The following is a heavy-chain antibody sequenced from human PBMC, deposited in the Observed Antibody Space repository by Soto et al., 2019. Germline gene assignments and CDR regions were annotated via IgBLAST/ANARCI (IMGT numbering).Heavy chain of an antibody. Sequence: GSLRLSCVASGFNLSHPWMTWVRQAAGKGLDWVGRIKSKTDGGTADYAAPVKGRATISRDDSKNTVYLQMNSLKTEDTAVYYCTRGIDYDILTGYHNVAYWGQGALVTVSS. J-gene: IGHJ4*02. CDR3: TRGIDYDILTGYHNVAY. V-gene: IGHV3-15*01. D-gene: IGHD3-9*01. CDR2: IKSKTDGGTA. CDR1: GFNLSHPW.